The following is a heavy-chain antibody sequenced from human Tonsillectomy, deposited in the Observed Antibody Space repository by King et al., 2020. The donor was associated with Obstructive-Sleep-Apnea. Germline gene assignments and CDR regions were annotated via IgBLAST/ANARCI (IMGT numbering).Heavy chain of an antibody. D-gene: IGHD4-11*01. CDR3: ARDETTTTYGMDV. V-gene: IGHV4-39*07. CDR2: MYYSGNT. CDR1: GGSISNRNHY. Sequence: VQLQESGPGLVKPSETLSLTCTVSGGSISNRNHYWGWIRQPPGKGLEWIGSMYYSGNTYYNPSLKSLVTISVATSKNQFSLKMNSVTAADTAVYYCARDETTTTYGMDVWGQGTTVTVSS. J-gene: IGHJ6*02.